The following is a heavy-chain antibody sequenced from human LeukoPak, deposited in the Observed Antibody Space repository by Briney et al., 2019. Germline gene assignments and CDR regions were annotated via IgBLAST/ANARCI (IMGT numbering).Heavy chain of an antibody. J-gene: IGHJ4*02. Sequence: ASVKVSCKASGFTFTSSAVQWVRQARGQRLEWIGWIVVGSGNTNYAQKFQERVTITRDMSTSTAYMELSSLRSEDTAVYYCAAEDYYYDSSGYANFDYWGQGTLVTVSS. CDR1: GFTFTSSA. D-gene: IGHD3-22*01. CDR3: AAEDYYYDSSGYANFDY. V-gene: IGHV1-58*01. CDR2: IVVGSGNT.